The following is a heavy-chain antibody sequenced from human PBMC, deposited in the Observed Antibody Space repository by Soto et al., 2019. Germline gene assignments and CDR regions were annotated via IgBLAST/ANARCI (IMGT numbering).Heavy chain of an antibody. CDR1: GYTFTSYG. Sequence: ASVKVSCKASGYTFTSYGISWVRQAPGQGLEWMGWISAYNGNTNYAQKLQGRVTMTTDTSTSTAYMELRSLRSDDTAVYYCAREGYSYGYDDYYYGMDVWGQGTTVTVSS. V-gene: IGHV1-18*01. CDR2: ISAYNGNT. CDR3: AREGYSYGYDDYYYGMDV. J-gene: IGHJ6*02. D-gene: IGHD5-18*01.